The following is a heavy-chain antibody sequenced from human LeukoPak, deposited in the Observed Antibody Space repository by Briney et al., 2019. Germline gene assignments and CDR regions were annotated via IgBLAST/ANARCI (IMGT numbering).Heavy chain of an antibody. V-gene: IGHV1-18*01. Sequence: GASVKVSCKASGYTFTSYGISWVRQAPGQGLEWMGCISVYNGNTNYAQKLQGRVTMTTDTSTSKAYIEMRSLRSDDTAVYYCARGRRDIVVVPARVLSGYYYYGMDVWGQGTTVTVS. D-gene: IGHD2-2*01. J-gene: IGHJ6*02. CDR1: GYTFTSYG. CDR2: ISVYNGNT. CDR3: ARGRRDIVVVPARVLSGYYYYGMDV.